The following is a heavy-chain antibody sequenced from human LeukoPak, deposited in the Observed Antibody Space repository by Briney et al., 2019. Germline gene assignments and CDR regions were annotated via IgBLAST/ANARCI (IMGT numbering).Heavy chain of an antibody. D-gene: IGHD3-22*01. CDR1: GGTFSSYA. CDR2: IIPIFGTA. Sequence: SVKVSCKASGGTFSSYAISWVRQAPGQGLEWMGGIIPIFGTANYAQKFQGRVTITADESTSTAYMELSSLRSEDTAVYYRARAARGFYDSGGYSFDYWGQGTLVTVSS. V-gene: IGHV1-69*13. J-gene: IGHJ4*02. CDR3: ARAARGFYDSGGYSFDY.